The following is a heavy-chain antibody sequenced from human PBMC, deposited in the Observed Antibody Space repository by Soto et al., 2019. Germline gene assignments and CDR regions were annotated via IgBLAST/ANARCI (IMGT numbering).Heavy chain of an antibody. V-gene: IGHV3-13*04. D-gene: IGHD3-9*01. CDR3: ARAGYYDILTGPLDV. J-gene: IGHJ6*02. Sequence: GGSLRLSCAASGFTFSSYDMHWVRQATGKGLEWVSAIGTAGDTYYPGSVKGRFTISRENAKNSLYLQMNSLRAGDTAVYYCARAGYYDILTGPLDVWGQGTTVTVSS. CDR1: GFTFSSYD. CDR2: IGTAGDT.